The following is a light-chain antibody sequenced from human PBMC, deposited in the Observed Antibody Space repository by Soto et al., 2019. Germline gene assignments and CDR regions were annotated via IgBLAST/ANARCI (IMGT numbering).Light chain of an antibody. CDR1: SSDVGGYNY. V-gene: IGLV2-14*01. CDR2: EVT. J-gene: IGLJ2*01. CDR3: SSYTSSSTILV. Sequence: QSALTQPASVSGSPGQSITISCTGTSSDVGGYNYVSWYQQHPDKAPKLMIYEVTYRPSGVSNRFSGSKSGNTASLTISGLQPEDDADYYCSSYTSSSTILVFGGGTKLTVL.